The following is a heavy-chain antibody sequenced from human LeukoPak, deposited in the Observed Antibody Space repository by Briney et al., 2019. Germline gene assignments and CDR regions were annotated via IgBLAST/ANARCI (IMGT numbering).Heavy chain of an antibody. CDR3: AHRHYDFWSGYYNYFDY. D-gene: IGHD3-3*01. V-gene: IGHV2-5*01. CDR2: IYWNDDK. CDR1: GFSLSTSGVG. Sequence: SGPTLVKPTQTLTLTCTFSGFSLSTSGVGVGWIRQPPGKALEWLALIYWNDDKRYSPSLKSRLTITKDTSKNRVVLTMTNMDPVDTATYYCAHRHYDFWSGYYNYFDYWGQGTLVTVSS. J-gene: IGHJ4*02.